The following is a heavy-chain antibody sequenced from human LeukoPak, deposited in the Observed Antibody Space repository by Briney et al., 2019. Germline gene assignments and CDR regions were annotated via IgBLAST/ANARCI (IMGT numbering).Heavy chain of an antibody. CDR3: ARDSGIAVAGTFGV. Sequence: APVKVSCKASGYTFTGYYMHWVRQAPGQGLEWMGWISAYNGNTNYAQKLQGRVTMTTDTSTSTAYMELRSLRSDDTAVYYCARDSGIAVAGTFGVWGQGTLVTVSS. CDR1: GYTFTGYY. V-gene: IGHV1-18*04. CDR2: ISAYNGNT. D-gene: IGHD6-19*01. J-gene: IGHJ4*02.